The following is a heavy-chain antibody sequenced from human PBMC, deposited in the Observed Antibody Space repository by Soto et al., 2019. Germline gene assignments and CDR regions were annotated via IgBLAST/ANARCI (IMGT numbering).Heavy chain of an antibody. Sequence: ASVKVSCKASGYTFTGYYMHWVRQAPGQGLEWMGWINPNSGGTNYAQKFQGLVTMTSDTSLSTAYMELSGLRSDDTAVYYCARGIEGSSGWFDSWGQGTLVTVSS. V-gene: IGHV1-2*04. CDR2: INPNSGGT. D-gene: IGHD6-19*01. CDR1: GYTFTGYY. CDR3: ARGIEGSSGWFDS. J-gene: IGHJ5*01.